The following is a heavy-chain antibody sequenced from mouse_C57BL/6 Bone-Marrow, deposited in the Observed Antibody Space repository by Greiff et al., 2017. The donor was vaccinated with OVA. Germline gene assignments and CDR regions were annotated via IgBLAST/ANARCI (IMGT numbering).Heavy chain of an antibody. Sequence: EVQGVESGEGLVKPGGSLKLSCAASGFTFSSYAMSWVRQTPEKRLAWVAYISSGGDYIYYADTVKGRFTISRDNARNTMYLQMSRLKAEDTDMYYCTRGQWGFAYWGQGTLVTVSA. CDR3: TRGQWGFAY. CDR2: ISSGGDYI. D-gene: IGHD3-3*01. V-gene: IGHV5-9-1*02. CDR1: GFTFSSYA. J-gene: IGHJ3*01.